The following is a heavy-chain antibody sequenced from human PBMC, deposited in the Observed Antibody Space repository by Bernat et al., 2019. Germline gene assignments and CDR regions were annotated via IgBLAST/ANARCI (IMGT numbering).Heavy chain of an antibody. V-gene: IGHV1-18*01. CDR1: ASAFTSYG. CDR3: ARDRPAFGGIDF. J-gene: IGHJ4*02. D-gene: IGHD3-16*01. Sequence: QVQLVQSGAEVKKPGASVKVSCKTSASAFTSYGFSWVRQAPGQGLEWMGWISTIHGHTNYAQKFQDRVTMTTEASTSTVYMELRSLRSDDTAVYYWARDRPAFGGIDFWGQGTLVTVSP. CDR2: ISTIHGHT.